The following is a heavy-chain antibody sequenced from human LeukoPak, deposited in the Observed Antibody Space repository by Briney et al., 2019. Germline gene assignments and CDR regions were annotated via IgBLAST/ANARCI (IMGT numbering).Heavy chain of an antibody. V-gene: IGHV1-2*02. Sequence: GASVKVSCKASGYTFTGYYMHWVRQAPGQGLEWMGWINPNSGGTNYAQKFQGRVTMTRDTSISAAYMELSRLRSDDTAVYYCARGGWNDAGPTVYWGQGTLVTVSS. D-gene: IGHD1-1*01. CDR2: INPNSGGT. CDR3: ARGGWNDAGPTVY. CDR1: GYTFTGYY. J-gene: IGHJ4*02.